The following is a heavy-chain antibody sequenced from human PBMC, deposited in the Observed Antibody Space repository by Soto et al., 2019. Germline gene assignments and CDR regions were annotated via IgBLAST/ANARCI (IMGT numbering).Heavy chain of an antibody. J-gene: IGHJ5*02. V-gene: IGHV3-11*01. CDR1: GFIFRDYD. D-gene: IGHD6-6*01. CDR2: ISSSGTAT. Sequence: GGSLRLSCAASGFIFRDYDMSWIRQAPGKGLEWVSCISSSGTATYYADSVKGRFTVSRDNAKNSLYVEMNSLRVEDSAVYYCARKGSRAARTNHWGQGSLVTVSS. CDR3: ARKGSRAARTNH.